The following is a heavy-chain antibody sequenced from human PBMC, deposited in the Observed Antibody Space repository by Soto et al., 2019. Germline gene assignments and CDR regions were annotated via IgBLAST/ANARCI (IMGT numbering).Heavy chain of an antibody. CDR2: INPSGGST. Sequence: ASVKGSCKTSRYTFTRYYMHWVRQAPGQGLEWMGIINPSGGSTSYAQKFQGRVTMTRDTSTSTVYMELSSLRSEDTAVYYCARVRIVGATFSSAFDILGQGTMVTVSS. J-gene: IGHJ3*02. V-gene: IGHV1-46*01. CDR1: RYTFTRYY. D-gene: IGHD1-26*01. CDR3: ARVRIVGATFSSAFDI.